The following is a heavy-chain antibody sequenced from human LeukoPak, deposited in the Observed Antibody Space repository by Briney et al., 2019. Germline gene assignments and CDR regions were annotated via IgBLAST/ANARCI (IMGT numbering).Heavy chain of an antibody. V-gene: IGHV1-69*13. Sequence: SVKVSCKASGGTFSNYDFTFTSYAITWVRQAPGQGLEWMGGIIPIYGRADYPQKFQGRVTITADESTRTVTMQLSSLSSEDTAVYYCARFFYDNSNAAFDIWGQGTVVTVS. CDR3: ARFFYDNSNAAFDI. CDR1: GGTFSNYDFTFTSYA. J-gene: IGHJ3*02. D-gene: IGHD3-22*01. CDR2: IIPIYGRA.